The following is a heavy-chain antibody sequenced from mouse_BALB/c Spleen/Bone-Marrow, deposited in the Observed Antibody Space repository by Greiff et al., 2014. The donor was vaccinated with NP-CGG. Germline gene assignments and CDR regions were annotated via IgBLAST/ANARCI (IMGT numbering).Heavy chain of an antibody. CDR3: ARGDGNYPFDAMDY. V-gene: IGHV1-80*01. J-gene: IGHJ4*01. Sequence: QVQLQQSGAELVRPGSSVKISCKASGYAFSSYWMNWVKQRPGQGLEWIGQIYPGDGATNYNGKLKGKATLTADKSTSKAYRQLSIITSEDSAVYFCARGDGNYPFDAMDYWGQGTPVTVSS. D-gene: IGHD2-1*01. CDR2: IYPGDGAT. CDR1: GYAFSSYW.